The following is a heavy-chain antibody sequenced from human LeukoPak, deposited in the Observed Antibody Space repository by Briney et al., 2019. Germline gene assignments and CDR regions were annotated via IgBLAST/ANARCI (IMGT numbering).Heavy chain of an antibody. CDR1: GGSISSSSYY. CDR2: IYYSGNT. V-gene: IGHV4-39*01. Sequence: SETLSLTCTVSGGSISSSSYYWGWTRQPPGKGLEWIGSIYYSGNTYYNPSLRGRVTISVDTSKNQFSLKLSSVTAADTAVYYCARFVTGDGAFDIWGQGTMVTVSS. J-gene: IGHJ3*02. D-gene: IGHD7-27*01. CDR3: ARFVTGDGAFDI.